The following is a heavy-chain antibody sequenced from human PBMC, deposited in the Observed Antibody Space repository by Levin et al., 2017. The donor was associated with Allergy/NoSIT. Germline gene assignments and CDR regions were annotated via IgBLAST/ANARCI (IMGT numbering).Heavy chain of an antibody. Sequence: SQTLSLTCTVSGGSISSSSYYWGWIRQPPGKGLEWIGSIYYSGSTYYNPSLKSRVTISVDTSKNQFSLKLSSVTAADTAVYYCARHEGGMVRGVLDYWGQGTLVTVSS. J-gene: IGHJ4*02. CDR1: GGSISSSSYY. CDR3: ARHEGGMVRGVLDY. D-gene: IGHD3-10*01. CDR2: IYYSGST. V-gene: IGHV4-39*01.